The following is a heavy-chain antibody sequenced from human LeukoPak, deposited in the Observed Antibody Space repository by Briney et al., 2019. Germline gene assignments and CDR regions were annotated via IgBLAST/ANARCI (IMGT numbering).Heavy chain of an antibody. Sequence: SETLSLTCTVSGGSISSYYWSWIRQPPGKGLEWIGNIYYSGSTNYNPSLKSRVTISVDTSKNQFSLKLTSVTAADTAVYYCATAFCGGGSCYDYFGYWGQGTLVTVSS. D-gene: IGHD2-15*01. J-gene: IGHJ4*02. CDR3: ATAFCGGGSCYDYFGY. CDR2: IYYSGST. CDR1: GGSISSYY. V-gene: IGHV4-59*01.